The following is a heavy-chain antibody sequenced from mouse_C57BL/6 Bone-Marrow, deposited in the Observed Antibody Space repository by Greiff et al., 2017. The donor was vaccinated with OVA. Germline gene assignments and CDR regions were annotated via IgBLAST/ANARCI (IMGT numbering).Heavy chain of an antibody. CDR2: IDPENGDT. V-gene: IGHV14-4*01. CDR3: TTERWLPH. D-gene: IGHD2-3*01. J-gene: IGHJ3*01. Sequence: EVKLVESGAELVRPGASVKLSCTASGFNIKDDYMHWVKQRPEQGLEWIGWIDPENGDTEYASKFQGKATITADTSSNTAYLQLSSLTSEDTAVYYCTTERWLPHWGQGTLVTVSA. CDR1: GFNIKDDY.